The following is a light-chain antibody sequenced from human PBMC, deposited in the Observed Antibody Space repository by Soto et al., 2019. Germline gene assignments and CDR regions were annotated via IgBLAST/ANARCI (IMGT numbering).Light chain of an antibody. J-gene: IGKJ1*01. V-gene: IGKV3-11*01. CDR2: DAS. CDR3: QQRSNWPGT. Sequence: EIVLTQSPATLSLSPGERATLSCRASQSVSSYLAWYQQKPGQAPRLLIYDASNRATGIPARFSGSGSGTDFTITISRLEPEDFAVYYCQQRSNWPGTFGQGTKVEIK. CDR1: QSVSSY.